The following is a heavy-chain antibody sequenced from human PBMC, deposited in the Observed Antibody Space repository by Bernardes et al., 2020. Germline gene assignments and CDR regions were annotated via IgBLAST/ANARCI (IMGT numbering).Heavy chain of an antibody. CDR1: GGSVSSGSYY. D-gene: IGHD3-10*01. Sequence: SETLSLTCTVSGGSVSSGSYYWNWIRQPPGKGLEWIGYVHYGGVYSVSTNYNPSLKSRVTISVDASNNQFSLKLNSMTAADTAVYYCARGLLVQGVLRFDYWGQATPVTVSS. CDR3: ARGLLVQGVLRFDY. V-gene: IGHV4-61*01. CDR2: VHYGGVYSVST. J-gene: IGHJ4*02.